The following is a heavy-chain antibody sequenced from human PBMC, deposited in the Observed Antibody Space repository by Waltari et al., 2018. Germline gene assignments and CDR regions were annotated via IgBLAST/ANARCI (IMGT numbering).Heavy chain of an antibody. J-gene: IGHJ6*02. CDR2: LNQDGSAT. CDR3: ARDSHGCYGCGMDV. D-gene: IGHD2-2*01. Sequence: EVELVESGGGLVQPGGSGSLSCLDSGFTFYSYWRSCVRQAPGMGREWVANLNQDGSATYSVDSVKGRFTISRDNAKNLRYLQMNSLGAEDTAVYYCARDSHGCYGCGMDVWGQGTTVTV. CDR1: GFTFYSYW. V-gene: IGHV3-7*03.